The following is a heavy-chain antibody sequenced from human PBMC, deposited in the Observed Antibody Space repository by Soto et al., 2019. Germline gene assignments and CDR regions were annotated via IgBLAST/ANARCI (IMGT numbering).Heavy chain of an antibody. CDR1: GDSVSSNSAA. J-gene: IGHJ6*02. D-gene: IGHD6-6*01. CDR2: TYYRSKWYN. V-gene: IGHV6-1*01. Sequence: SQTLSLPCAISGDSVSSNSAAWNWIRQSPSRGLEWLGRTYYRSKWYNDYAVSVKSRITINPDTSKNQFSLQLNSVTPEDTAVYYCAREEYSSSSKYYYYGMDVWGQGTTVTVSS. CDR3: AREEYSSSSKYYYYGMDV.